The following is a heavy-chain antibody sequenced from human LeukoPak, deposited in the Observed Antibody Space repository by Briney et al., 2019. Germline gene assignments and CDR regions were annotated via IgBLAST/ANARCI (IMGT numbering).Heavy chain of an antibody. CDR3: AREGRVVVVPAAPGGGYYYYGMDV. V-gene: IGHV1-8*01. CDR2: MNPNSGNT. J-gene: IGHJ6*02. CDR1: GYTFTSYD. Sequence: ASVKVSCKASGYTFTSYDINWVRQATGQGLEWMGWMNPNSGNTGYAQKFQGRVTITRNTSISTAYMELSSLRSEDTAVYYCAREGRVVVVPAAPGGGYYYYGMDVWGQGTTVTVSS. D-gene: IGHD2-2*01.